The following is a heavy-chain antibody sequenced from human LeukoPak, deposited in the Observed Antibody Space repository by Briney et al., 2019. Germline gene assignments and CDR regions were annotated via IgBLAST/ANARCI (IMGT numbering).Heavy chain of an antibody. CDR3: ARVTYYYGSGSDYRIDY. CDR2: ISYDGSNK. V-gene: IGHV3-30*03. CDR1: GFTFSSYG. J-gene: IGHJ4*02. D-gene: IGHD3-10*01. Sequence: GRSLRLSCAASGFTFSSYGMHWVRQAPGKGLEWVAVISYDGSNKYYADSVKGRFTISRDNSKNTLYLQMNSLRAEDTAVYYCARVTYYYGSGSDYRIDYWGQGNLVTVSS.